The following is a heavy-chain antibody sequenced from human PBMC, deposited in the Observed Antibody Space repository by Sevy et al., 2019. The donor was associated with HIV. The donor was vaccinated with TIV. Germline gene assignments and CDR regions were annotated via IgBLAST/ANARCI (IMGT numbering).Heavy chain of an antibody. CDR1: GFTFSDYY. D-gene: IGHD1-7*01. J-gene: IGHJ4*02. CDR3: ARDRRNYGGQYFDY. Sequence: GSLTLSCAASGFTFSDYYMSWIRQAPGKGLEWVSYMSSGTSYTNYADSVKGRFTISRDNAKNSLYLQMNSLRAEDTAVYYCARDRRNYGGQYFDYWGQGTLVTVSS. CDR2: MSSGTSYT. V-gene: IGHV3-11*06.